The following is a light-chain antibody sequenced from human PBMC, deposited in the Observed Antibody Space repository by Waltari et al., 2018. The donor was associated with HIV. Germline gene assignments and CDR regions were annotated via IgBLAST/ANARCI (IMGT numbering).Light chain of an antibody. CDR2: NDD. Sequence: QSVLTQPPSASGIPGQRVTIPCSGTRSNIGSNTVNWYQKLPGTAPKLLIYNDDQRPSGVPERFSGSGSGTSAALAINGLQSEDEADYYCASWDDRLNGQGVFGGGTTLTVL. CDR3: ASWDDRLNGQGV. CDR1: RSNIGSNT. J-gene: IGLJ3*02. V-gene: IGLV1-44*01.